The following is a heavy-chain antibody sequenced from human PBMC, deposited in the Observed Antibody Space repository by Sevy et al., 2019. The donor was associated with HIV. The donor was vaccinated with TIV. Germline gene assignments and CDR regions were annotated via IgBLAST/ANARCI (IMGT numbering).Heavy chain of an antibody. Sequence: SETLSLTCTVSGGSISSGDYYWSWIRQPPGNGLEWIGYIYYSGSTYYNPSLKSRVTISVDTSKNQFSLKLSSVTAAVTSVYYCARAPTNRGSDCWHVDYWGQGTLVTVSS. V-gene: IGHV4-30-4*01. CDR3: ARAPTNRGSDCWHVDY. CDR1: GGSISSGDYY. J-gene: IGHJ4*02. D-gene: IGHD2-21*02. CDR2: IYYSGST.